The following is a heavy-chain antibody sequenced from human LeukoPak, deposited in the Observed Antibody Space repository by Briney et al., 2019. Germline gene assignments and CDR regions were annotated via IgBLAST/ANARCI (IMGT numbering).Heavy chain of an antibody. CDR1: GFTFSSHW. CDR3: AREYA. J-gene: IGHJ5*02. CDR2: IKQDGSEK. Sequence: PGGSLRLSCAASGFTFSSHWMSWVRQAPGKGLEWVAKIKQDGSEKYYVDSVKGRFTISRDNAKNSLYLQMNSLRAEDTAVYYCAREYAWGQGTLVTVSS. D-gene: IGHD2-8*01. V-gene: IGHV3-7*01.